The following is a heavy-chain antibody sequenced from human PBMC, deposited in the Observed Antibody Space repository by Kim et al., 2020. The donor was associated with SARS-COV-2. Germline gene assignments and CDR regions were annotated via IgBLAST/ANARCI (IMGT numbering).Heavy chain of an antibody. V-gene: IGHV4-30-2*05. CDR2: ST. D-gene: IGHD6-19*01. CDR3: ARAEEQLIFYY. Sequence: STKYHPSLRSRVFISLDTSKNQFSLNLNYVAAAETAVYFCARAEEQLIFYYWGQGSLVTVSS. J-gene: IGHJ4*02.